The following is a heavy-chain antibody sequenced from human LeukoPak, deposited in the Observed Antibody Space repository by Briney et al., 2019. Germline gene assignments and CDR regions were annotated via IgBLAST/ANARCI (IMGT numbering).Heavy chain of an antibody. CDR3: ATLGFSSGYYYYFDH. V-gene: IGHV4-39*07. CDR2: IYYSGST. D-gene: IGHD3-22*01. CDR1: GGSISSSSYY. Sequence: SETLSLTCTVSGGSISSSSYYWGWIRQPPGKGLEWIGSIYYSGSTYYNPSLKSRVTISVDTSKNQFSLKLSSVTAADTAVYYCATLGFSSGYYYYFDHWGQGTLVTISS. J-gene: IGHJ4*02.